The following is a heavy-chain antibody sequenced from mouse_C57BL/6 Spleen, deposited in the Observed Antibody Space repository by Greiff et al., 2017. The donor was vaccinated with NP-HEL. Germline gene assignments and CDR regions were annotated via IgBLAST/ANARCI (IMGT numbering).Heavy chain of an antibody. J-gene: IGHJ1*03. CDR3: ARRGITTVVADDWYFDV. Sequence: EVQLVESEGGLVQPGSSMKLSCTASGFTFSDYYMAWVRQVPEKGLEWVANINYDGSSTYYLDSLKSRFIISRDNAKNILYLQMSSLKSEDTATYYCARRGITTVVADDWYFDVWGTGTTVTVSS. CDR2: INYDGSST. CDR1: GFTFSDYY. V-gene: IGHV5-16*02. D-gene: IGHD1-1*01.